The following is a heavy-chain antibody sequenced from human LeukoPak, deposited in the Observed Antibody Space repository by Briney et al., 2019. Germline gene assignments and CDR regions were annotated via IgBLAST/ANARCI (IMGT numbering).Heavy chain of an antibody. D-gene: IGHD6-19*01. CDR2: INHSGST. J-gene: IGHJ4*02. Sequence: PSETLSLTCAVYGGSFSGYYWSWIRQPPGKGLEWIGEINHSGSTNYNPSLKSRVTISVDTSKNQFSLKLSSVTAADTAVYYCARGPRLQWLTGAPVYWGQGTLVTVSS. V-gene: IGHV4-34*01. CDR3: ARGPRLQWLTGAPVY. CDR1: GGSFSGYY.